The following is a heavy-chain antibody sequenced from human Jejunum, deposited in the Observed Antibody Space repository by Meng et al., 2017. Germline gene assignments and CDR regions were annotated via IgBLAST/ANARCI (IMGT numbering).Heavy chain of an antibody. D-gene: IGHD2-15*01. Sequence: LRLSCSVSGASISCWSYYWSWIWQSAVLGVEWMGRVHTSGTSNYNPSLTGRVAISIDASQDQLSLRLRYVGAAGSAVYFGARLLVRGTIEAWGQGTMVTVSS. J-gene: IGHJ3*01. CDR2: VHTSGTS. CDR3: ARLLVRGTIEA. CDR1: GASISCWSYY. V-gene: IGHV4-61*02.